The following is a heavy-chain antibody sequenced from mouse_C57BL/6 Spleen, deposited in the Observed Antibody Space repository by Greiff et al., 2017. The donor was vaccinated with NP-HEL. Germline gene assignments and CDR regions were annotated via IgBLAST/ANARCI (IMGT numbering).Heavy chain of an antibody. CDR3: ARSWDGGY. CDR2: IYPGDGDT. CDR1: GYAFSSSW. J-gene: IGHJ2*01. V-gene: IGHV1-82*01. D-gene: IGHD4-1*01. Sequence: VQLQESGPELVKPGASVKISCKASGYAFSSSWMNWVKQRPGKGLEWIGRIYPGDGDTNYNGKFKGKATLTADKSSRTAYMQLSSLTSEDSAVYFCARSWDGGYWGQGTTLTVSS.